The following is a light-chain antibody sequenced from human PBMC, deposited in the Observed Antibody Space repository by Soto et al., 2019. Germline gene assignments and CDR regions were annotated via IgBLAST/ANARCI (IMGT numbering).Light chain of an antibody. J-gene: IGKJ1*01. CDR2: GAS. Sequence: EIVLTQSPGTLSLSPGERATLSCRASQSVSSSYLAWYQQKPGQAPRLLIYGASRRATGIPDRFSGSGSRTVFTLTISRLEPEDFALYFCQQYGDSPTFGQGTKVEIK. V-gene: IGKV3-20*01. CDR1: QSVSSSY. CDR3: QQYGDSPT.